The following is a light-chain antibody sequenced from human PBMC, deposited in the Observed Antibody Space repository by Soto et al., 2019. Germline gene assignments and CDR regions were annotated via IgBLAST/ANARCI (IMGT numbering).Light chain of an antibody. J-gene: IGKJ5*01. CDR3: QQYNNWPFS. V-gene: IGKV3-15*01. CDR2: DVS. CDR1: QGVTTN. Sequence: EIVFTHSPATLSFSPGERATLSCRAGQGVTTNFAWYQQKSGQSPRLLIYDVSIRATGVPARFSATGSETDFTLTISGLQSEDSAVYFCQQYNNWPFSFGQGTRLEIK.